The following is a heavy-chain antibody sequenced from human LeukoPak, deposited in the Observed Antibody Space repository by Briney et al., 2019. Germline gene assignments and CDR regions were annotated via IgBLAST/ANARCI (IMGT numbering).Heavy chain of an antibody. D-gene: IGHD3-10*01. CDR1: GYTLTDLS. Sequence: ASVKVSCKVSGYTLTDLSMHWVRQAPGKGLEWLGGFDPEDGETIYAQEFQGRVTLAEDTSTDTAYMELSSLRSEDTAAYYCATDIPRRVRGVVYSSFGMDVWGQGTTVTVSS. J-gene: IGHJ6*02. CDR3: ATDIPRRVRGVVYSSFGMDV. V-gene: IGHV1-24*01. CDR2: FDPEDGET.